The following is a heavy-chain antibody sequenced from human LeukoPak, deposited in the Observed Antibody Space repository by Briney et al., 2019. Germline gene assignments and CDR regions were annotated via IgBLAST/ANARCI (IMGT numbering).Heavy chain of an antibody. CDR1: GFTVSSNY. V-gene: IGHV3-53*01. J-gene: IGHJ3*02. CDR2: IYSGGST. CDR3: ARDGSVRDSSGYYSDAFDI. Sequence: PGGSLRLSCAASGFTVSSNYMSWVRQAPGKGLEWVSVIYSGGSTYYADSVKGRFTISRDNSKNTLYLQMNSLRAEDTAVYYCARDGSVRDSSGYYSDAFDIWGQGTMVTVSS. D-gene: IGHD3-22*01.